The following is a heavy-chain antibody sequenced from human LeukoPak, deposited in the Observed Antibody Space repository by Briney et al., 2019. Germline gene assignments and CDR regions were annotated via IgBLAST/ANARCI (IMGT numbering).Heavy chain of an antibody. Sequence: PGGSLRLSCAASGFTFSSYAMSWVRQAPGKGLEWVSAISGSGGSTYYADSVKGRFTISRDNSKNTLYLQMNSLRAEDTAVYYCANQQWLAGRSEYFQHWGQGTLVTVSS. V-gene: IGHV3-23*01. CDR2: ISGSGGST. J-gene: IGHJ1*01. D-gene: IGHD6-19*01. CDR1: GFTFSSYA. CDR3: ANQQWLAGRSEYFQH.